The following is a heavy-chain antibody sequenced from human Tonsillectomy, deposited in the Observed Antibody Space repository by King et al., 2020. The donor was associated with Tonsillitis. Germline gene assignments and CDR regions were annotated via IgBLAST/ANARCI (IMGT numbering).Heavy chain of an antibody. Sequence: QLQESGPGLVKPSETLSLTCTVSGGSISSYYWSWIRQPPGKGLERIGYIYYSGSTNYNPSLKSRVTISVDTSKNQFSLKLSSVTAADTAVYYCARNYGDYYYYYGMDVWGQGTTVTVSS. D-gene: IGHD4-17*01. CDR1: GGSISSYY. CDR2: IYYSGST. CDR3: ARNYGDYYYYYGMDV. V-gene: IGHV4-59*01. J-gene: IGHJ6*02.